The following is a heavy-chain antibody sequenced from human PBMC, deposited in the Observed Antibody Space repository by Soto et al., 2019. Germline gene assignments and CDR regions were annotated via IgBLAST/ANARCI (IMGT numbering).Heavy chain of an antibody. D-gene: IGHD6-19*01. CDR2: INSDGSST. V-gene: IGHV3-74*01. J-gene: IGHJ2*01. CDR3: ARAVSLNLSFDL. CDR1: GFTFSSYW. Sequence: EVQLVESGGGLVQPGGSLRLSCAASGFTFSSYWMHWVRQAPGKGLVWVSRINSDGSSTSYADSVNGRFTISRDNAKITPYLQMTTLRVQDTAVYYCARAVSLNLSFDLWGRGPLVTVSS.